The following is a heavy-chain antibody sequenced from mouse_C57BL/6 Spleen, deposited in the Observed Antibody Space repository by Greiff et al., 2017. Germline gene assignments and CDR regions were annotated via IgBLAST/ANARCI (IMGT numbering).Heavy chain of an antibody. Sequence: EVQLVESGGGLVKPGGSLKLSCAASGFTFSSYAMSWVRQTPEQRLEWVATISDGGSYTYYPDNVKGRFTISRDNAKNTLYLQMSHLKSEDTAMYYCARDQRGGYYAMDYWGQGTSVTVSS. V-gene: IGHV5-4*01. CDR3: ARDQRGGYYAMDY. CDR1: GFTFSSYA. CDR2: ISDGGSYT. J-gene: IGHJ4*01.